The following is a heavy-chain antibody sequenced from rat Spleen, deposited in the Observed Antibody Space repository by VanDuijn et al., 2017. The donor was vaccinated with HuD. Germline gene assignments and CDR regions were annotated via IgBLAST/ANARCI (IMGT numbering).Heavy chain of an antibody. CDR1: GFTFSDYN. CDR2: ISYDGSST. J-gene: IGHJ1*01. CDR3: ARHNNLGWYFDF. D-gene: IGHD1-10*01. Sequence: EVQLVESGGGLVQPGRSLKLSCAASGFTFSDYNMAWVRQAPKKGLEWVATISYDGSSTYYRDSVKGRFTISRDNAKSTLYLQMDSLRSEDTATYYCARHNNLGWYFDFWGPGTMVTVSS. V-gene: IGHV5-7*01.